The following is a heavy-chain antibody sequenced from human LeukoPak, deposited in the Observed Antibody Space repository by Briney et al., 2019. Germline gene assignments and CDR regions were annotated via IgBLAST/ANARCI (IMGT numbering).Heavy chain of an antibody. D-gene: IGHD4-17*01. CDR1: GGSISSGGYY. CDR2: IYYSGST. V-gene: IGHV4-31*03. Sequence: SQTLSLTCTVSGGSISSGGYYWSWIRQHPGQGREWFGYIYYSGSTYYNPSLKSRVTISVDTSKNQFSLKLSSVTAADTAVYYCARGAPDDYGDYHYADYWGQGTLVTVSS. J-gene: IGHJ4*02. CDR3: ARGAPDDYGDYHYADY.